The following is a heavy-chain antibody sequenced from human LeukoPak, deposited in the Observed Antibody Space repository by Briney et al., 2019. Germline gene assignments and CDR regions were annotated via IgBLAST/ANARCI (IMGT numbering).Heavy chain of an antibody. Sequence: SETLSLTCTVSGGSISSYYWSWIRQPPGKGLEWNGYIYYSGRPNYNPSLKSRVTISVDTSKNQFSLKLSSVPAADTAVYYCARVGCSSTSCRLPPSRDAFDIWGQGTMVTVSS. CDR1: GGSISSYY. CDR2: IYYSGRP. D-gene: IGHD2-2*01. CDR3: ARVGCSSTSCRLPPSRDAFDI. V-gene: IGHV4-59*01. J-gene: IGHJ3*02.